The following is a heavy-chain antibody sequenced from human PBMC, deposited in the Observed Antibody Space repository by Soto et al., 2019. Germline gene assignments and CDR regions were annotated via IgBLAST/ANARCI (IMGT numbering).Heavy chain of an antibody. J-gene: IGHJ5*02. CDR3: IKERLGSQFVLAS. D-gene: IGHD3-16*01. CDR2: INRGGRRT. V-gene: IGHV3-43*01. CDR1: GFSFDRYT. Sequence: GGSLRLSCAASGFSFDRYTMHWVRQGPAKGLEWVSLINRGGRRTYYADSVKGRFSISRDNERDSLHLQMNSLITEDTAVYYCIKERLGSQFVLASWGQGT.